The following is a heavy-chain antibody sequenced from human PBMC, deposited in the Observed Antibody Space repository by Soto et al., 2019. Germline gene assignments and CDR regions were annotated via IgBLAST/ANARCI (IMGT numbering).Heavy chain of an antibody. CDR3: ANFPSCTSSTCLDY. CDR2: ISKSDYT. D-gene: IGHD2-8*01. J-gene: IGHJ4*02. CDR1: GFAFNNYG. Sequence: VGSLRLSCTVSGFAFNNYGINWVRQAPGKGLEWVSSISKSDYTYYSDSVKGRFTISRDNAINSLFLQLNSLRPDDTAVYYCANFPSCTSSTCLDYWGRGTLVTVSS. V-gene: IGHV3-21*06.